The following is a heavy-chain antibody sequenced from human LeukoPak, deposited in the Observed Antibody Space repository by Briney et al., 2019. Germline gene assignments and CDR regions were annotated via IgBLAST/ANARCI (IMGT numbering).Heavy chain of an antibody. Sequence: GGSLRLSCAASGFTFSSYAMHWVRQAPGKGLEWVAFIRYDGSNKYYADSVKGRFTISRDNSKNTLYLQMNSLRAEDTAVYYCAKAKSSSPKDAFDIWGQGTTVTVSS. CDR1: GFTFSSYA. V-gene: IGHV3-30*02. CDR2: IRYDGSNK. D-gene: IGHD6-6*01. CDR3: AKAKSSSPKDAFDI. J-gene: IGHJ3*02.